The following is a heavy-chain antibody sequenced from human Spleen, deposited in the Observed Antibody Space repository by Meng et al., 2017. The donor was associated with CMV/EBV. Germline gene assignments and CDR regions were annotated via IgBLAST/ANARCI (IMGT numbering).Heavy chain of an antibody. Sequence: SCAASGFTFSSYWMHWVRQAPGKGLVWVSRINSDGSSISYADSVKGRFTISRDNAKNTLYLQMNSLRAEDTAVYYCFFYCSSTSCYDYWGQGTLVTVSS. D-gene: IGHD2-2*01. V-gene: IGHV3-74*01. CDR1: GFTFSSYW. J-gene: IGHJ4*02. CDR3: FFYCSSTSCYDY. CDR2: INSDGSSI.